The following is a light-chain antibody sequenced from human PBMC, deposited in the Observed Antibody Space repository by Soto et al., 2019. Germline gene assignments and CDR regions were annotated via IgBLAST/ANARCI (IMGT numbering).Light chain of an antibody. Sequence: EIVMTQSPATLSVSPGERATLSCRASQSVSSNLAWYQQKPGQAPRLLIYGASTRATGIPARFSGSGSGTEFTLTISSLQSKDFAVYYCQQYNNPTFGPGTKVDIK. V-gene: IGKV3-15*01. CDR1: QSVSSN. J-gene: IGKJ3*01. CDR3: QQYNNPT. CDR2: GAS.